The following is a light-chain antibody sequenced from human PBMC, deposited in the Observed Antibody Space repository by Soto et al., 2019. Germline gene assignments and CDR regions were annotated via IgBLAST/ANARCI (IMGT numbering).Light chain of an antibody. CDR2: GES. J-gene: IGKJ2*01. CDR1: QSVSSSY. V-gene: IGKV3-20*01. Sequence: EIVLTQSPGTLSLSPGERATLSCRASQSVSSSYLAWYQPKPGQAPRLLIYGESSRATGIPDRFSGSGSGTDFTLTISRLEPEDFAVYYCQQYGSSPMYTFGQGTKLEIK. CDR3: QQYGSSPMYT.